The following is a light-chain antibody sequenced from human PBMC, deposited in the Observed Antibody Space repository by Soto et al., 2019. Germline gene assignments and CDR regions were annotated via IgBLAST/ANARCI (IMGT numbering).Light chain of an antibody. CDR3: QKYNNWPRT. CDR2: GAS. V-gene: IGKV3D-15*01. CDR1: QSVSSN. J-gene: IGKJ1*01. Sequence: EIVMTQSPATLSVSPGERATLSCRASQSVSSNLAWYQQKPGQAHRLLIYGASTRATGITARFSGSGSGTEFTLTIRSMQSEEFAVYYCQKYNNWPRTFGQGTKVDI.